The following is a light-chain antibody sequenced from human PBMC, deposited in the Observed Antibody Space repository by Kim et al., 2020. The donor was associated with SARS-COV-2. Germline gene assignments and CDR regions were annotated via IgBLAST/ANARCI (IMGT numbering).Light chain of an antibody. CDR3: QKCDSAPFT. V-gene: IGKV1-27*01. J-gene: IGKJ1*01. CDR2: AAS. CDR1: QDISNY. Sequence: DIQMTQSPSSLSASVGDRVTITCRASQDISNYLAWFQLKPGKAPKLLIYAASALQPGVPSRFSGSGSGTDFTLTVTSLQPEDVATYYCQKCDSAPFTFGQGTKVYIK.